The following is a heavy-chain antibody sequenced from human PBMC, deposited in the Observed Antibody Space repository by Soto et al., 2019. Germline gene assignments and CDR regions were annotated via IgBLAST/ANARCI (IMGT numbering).Heavy chain of an antibody. V-gene: IGHV3-23*01. CDR2: ISGSGGST. D-gene: IGHD2-2*01. Sequence: GGSLRLSCAASGFTFSSYAMSWVRQAPGKGLEWVSAISGSGGSTYYADSVKGRFTVSRDNSKNTLYLQMNSLRAEDTAVYYCAKQGTNTYRGMDVWGQGTTVTVSS. J-gene: IGHJ6*02. CDR3: AKQGTNTYRGMDV. CDR1: GFTFSSYA.